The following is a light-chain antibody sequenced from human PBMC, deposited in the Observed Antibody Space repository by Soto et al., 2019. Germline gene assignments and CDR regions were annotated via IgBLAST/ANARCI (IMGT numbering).Light chain of an antibody. CDR3: SSYTSSTTYV. V-gene: IGLV2-14*01. Sequence: QSALTQPCSVSASPGQSIAIPCTGTNRDVGGYDYVSWYQQHPGKAPKLMIYDVSIRPSGVSNRFSGSKSGNPASLTISGLQAEDEADYYCSSYTSSTTYVFGTGTKVTVL. J-gene: IGLJ1*01. CDR1: NRDVGGYDY. CDR2: DVS.